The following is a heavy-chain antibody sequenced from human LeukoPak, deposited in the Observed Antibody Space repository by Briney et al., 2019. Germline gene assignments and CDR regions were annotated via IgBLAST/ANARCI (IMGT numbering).Heavy chain of an antibody. V-gene: IGHV4-34*01. CDR3: ARVGGYYDISGFLDY. Sequence: SGTLSLTCAGYGGSFSGYYWSWIRQPPGKGLEWIGEINHSGSTNYNPSLKSRVTISVDTSKNQFSLKLSSVTAADTAVYYCARVGGYYDISGFLDYWGQGTPVTVSS. CDR2: INHSGST. CDR1: GGSFSGYY. J-gene: IGHJ4*02. D-gene: IGHD3-22*01.